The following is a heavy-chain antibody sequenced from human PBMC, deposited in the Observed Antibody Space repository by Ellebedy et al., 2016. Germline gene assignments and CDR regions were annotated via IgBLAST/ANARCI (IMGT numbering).Heavy chain of an antibody. CDR1: GFGSSAFW. Sequence: GGSLRLSCAASGFGSSAFWMTWVRQAPGKGLEWVANINQDGRETYYLESVKGRFTISRDNANNALFLQMNSLRAEDSGVYFCARYIVAVVLNTLQTYYFDYWGQGTLVTVSA. V-gene: IGHV3-7*01. J-gene: IGHJ4*02. CDR3: ARYIVAVVLNTLQTYYFDY. D-gene: IGHD2-15*01. CDR2: INQDGRET.